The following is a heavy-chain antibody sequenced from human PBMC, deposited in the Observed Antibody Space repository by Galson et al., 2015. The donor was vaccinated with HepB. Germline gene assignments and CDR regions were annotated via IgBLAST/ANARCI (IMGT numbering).Heavy chain of an antibody. CDR2: ISASGGAT. D-gene: IGHD1-1*01. J-gene: IGHJ3*02. CDR1: RFTFSNYA. Sequence: SLRLSCAASRFTFSNYAMSWVRQAPGKGLEWVSIISASGGATYYADSVKGRFTISRDNFKNTLDLQMNSLRAEDTAVYYCARRGYNSAERRADAFDMWGQGTMVAVSS. CDR3: ARRGYNSAERRADAFDM. V-gene: IGHV3-23*01.